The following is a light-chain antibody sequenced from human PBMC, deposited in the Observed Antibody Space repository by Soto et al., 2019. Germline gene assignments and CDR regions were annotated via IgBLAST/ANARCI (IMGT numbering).Light chain of an antibody. CDR3: TSYVGSNIWV. CDR1: SSDVGAYKY. CDR2: EVS. Sequence: QSALTQPPSASGCPGQSVTISCTGTSSDVGAYKYVSWYQQYPGKAPKLMIYEVSKRPSGVPDRFSGSKSGNTASLTVSGLQAEDEADYYCTSYVGSNIWVFGGGTQLTVL. V-gene: IGLV2-8*01. J-gene: IGLJ3*02.